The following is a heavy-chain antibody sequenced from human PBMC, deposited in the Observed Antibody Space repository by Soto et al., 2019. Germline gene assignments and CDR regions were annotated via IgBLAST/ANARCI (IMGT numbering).Heavy chain of an antibody. D-gene: IGHD3-10*01. V-gene: IGHV3-72*01. Sequence: EVPLVESGGGLVQPGGSLRLSCAASGFTFSDHYMDWVRQAPGKGLEWVGRTRNKANSYTTEYAASVKGRFTISRDDSKNSLYLQMNSLKTEDTAVYYCARVSLGWFGELLSGMDVWGQGTTVTVSS. J-gene: IGHJ6*02. CDR1: GFTFSDHY. CDR2: TRNKANSYTT. CDR3: ARVSLGWFGELLSGMDV.